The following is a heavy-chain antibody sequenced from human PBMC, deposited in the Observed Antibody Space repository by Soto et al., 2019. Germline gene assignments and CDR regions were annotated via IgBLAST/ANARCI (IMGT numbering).Heavy chain of an antibody. D-gene: IGHD2-2*01. CDR1: GFTLSSYA. Sequence: PGGSLRLSCAASGFTLSSYAMSWVRQAPGKGLEWVSAISGSGGSTYYADSVKGRFTISRDNSKNTLYLQMNSLRAEDTAEYYYARVYSTSWHFYYYYYGMDVWGQGTTVTVSS. J-gene: IGHJ6*02. CDR3: ARVYSTSWHFYYYYYGMDV. CDR2: ISGSGGST. V-gene: IGHV3-23*01.